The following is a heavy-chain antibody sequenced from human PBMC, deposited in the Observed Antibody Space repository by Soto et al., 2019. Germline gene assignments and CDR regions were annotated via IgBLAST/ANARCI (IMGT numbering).Heavy chain of an antibody. V-gene: IGHV1-69*13. J-gene: IGHJ4*02. CDR1: GGTFSSHS. CDR3: ARDPEYLSDATAVPESASFDY. D-gene: IGHD1-1*01. CDR2: IITLFGTS. Sequence: SVKVSCKASGGTFSSHSINWVRQAPGQGLEWMGGIITLFGTSNYAQNFQGRVTITADQSTSTVYMEMRSLTSDDTAVYYCARDPEYLSDATAVPESASFDYWGQGTLVTVSS.